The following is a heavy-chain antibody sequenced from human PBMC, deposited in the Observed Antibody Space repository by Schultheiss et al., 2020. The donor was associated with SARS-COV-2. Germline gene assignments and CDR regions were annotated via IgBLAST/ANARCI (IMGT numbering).Heavy chain of an antibody. D-gene: IGHD1-26*01. V-gene: IGHV4-61*01. J-gene: IGHJ4*02. CDR3: ATDRVGPTTDFDH. CDR1: GGSVSSGSYY. CDR2: IYYSGST. Sequence: SETLSLTCTVSGGSVSSGSYYWSWIRQPPGKGLEWIGYIYYSGSTNYNPSLKSRVTISVDTSKNQFSLKLSSVTAADTAVYFCATDRVGPTTDFDHWGQGTLVTVSS.